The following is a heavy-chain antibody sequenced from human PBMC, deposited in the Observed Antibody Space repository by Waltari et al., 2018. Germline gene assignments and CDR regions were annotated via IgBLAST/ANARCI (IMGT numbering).Heavy chain of an antibody. CDR3: ARSTYCGGDCYMRALLYYYYMDV. Sequence: QVQLQQWGAGLLKPSETLSLTCAVYGGSFSGYYWSWIRQPPGKGLEWIGEINHRGSTNYNPSLKSRVTISVDTSKNQFSLKLSSVTAADTAVYYCARSTYCGGDCYMRALLYYYYMDVWGKGTTVTISS. V-gene: IGHV4-34*01. J-gene: IGHJ6*03. CDR2: INHRGST. CDR1: GGSFSGYY. D-gene: IGHD2-21*01.